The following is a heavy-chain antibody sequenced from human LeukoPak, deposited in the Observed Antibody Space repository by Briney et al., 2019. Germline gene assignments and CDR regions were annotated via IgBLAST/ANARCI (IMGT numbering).Heavy chain of an antibody. V-gene: IGHV3-74*01. J-gene: IGHJ4*02. CDR2: INSDGTST. CDR3: AREGTYSNGPDY. D-gene: IGHD3-22*01. CDR1: GFTFTSHW. Sequence: GRSLRLSCAASGFTFTSHWMHWVRQAPGKGLVWVSRINSDGTSTTYADSVKGRFTISRDNAKNTLYLQMNSLRVEDTAVFHCAREGTYSNGPDYWGQGTLVTVSS.